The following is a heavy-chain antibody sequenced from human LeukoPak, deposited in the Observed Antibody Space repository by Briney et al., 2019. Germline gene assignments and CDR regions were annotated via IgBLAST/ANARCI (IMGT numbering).Heavy chain of an antibody. CDR1: GYTFTSYD. D-gene: IGHD6-19*01. J-gene: IGHJ5*02. CDR2: MNPNSGNT. CDR3: ARRIGIAVAPVP. Sequence: ASVKVSCKASGYTFTSYDINWVRQATGQGLEWMGWMNPNSGNTGYAQKFQGRVTMTRNTSISTAYMELGSLRSEDTAVYYCARRIGIAVAPVPWGQGTLVTVSS. V-gene: IGHV1-8*01.